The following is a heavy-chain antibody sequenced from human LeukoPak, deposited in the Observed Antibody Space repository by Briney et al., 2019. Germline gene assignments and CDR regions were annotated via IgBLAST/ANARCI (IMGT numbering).Heavy chain of an antibody. D-gene: IGHD3-10*01. V-gene: IGHV3-30*18. CDR3: AKDQIRSFDYYGSGSYPDY. J-gene: IGHJ4*02. Sequence: GGSLRLSCAASGFTVSSNYMSWVRQAPGKGLEWVAVISYDGSNKYYADSVKGRFTISRDNSKNTLYLQMNSLRAEDTAVYYCAKDQIRSFDYYGSGSYPDYWGQGTLVTVSS. CDR1: GFTVSSNY. CDR2: ISYDGSNK.